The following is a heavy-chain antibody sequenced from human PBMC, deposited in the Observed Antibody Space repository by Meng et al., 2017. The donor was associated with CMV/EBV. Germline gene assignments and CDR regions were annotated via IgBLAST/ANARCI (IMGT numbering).Heavy chain of an antibody. D-gene: IGHD6-6*01. CDR1: GFTFSSYS. CDR3: ARGLAARPWDY. Sequence: GGSLRLSCAASGFTFSSYSMNWVRQAPGKGPEWVSYISSSSSTIYYADSVKGRFTISRDNAKNSLYLQMNSLRAEDTAVYYCARGLAARPWDYWGQGTLVTVSS. J-gene: IGHJ4*02. V-gene: IGHV3-48*04. CDR2: ISSSSSTI.